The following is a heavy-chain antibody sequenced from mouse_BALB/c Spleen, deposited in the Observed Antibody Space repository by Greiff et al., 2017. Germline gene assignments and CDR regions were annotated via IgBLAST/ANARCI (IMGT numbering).Heavy chain of an antibody. CDR2: ISSGGSYT. D-gene: IGHD3-3*01. CDR1: GFTFSSYA. Sequence: EVQLVESGGGLVKPGGSLKLSCAASGFTFSSYAMSWVRQSPEKRLEWVAEISSGGSYTYYPDTVTGRFTISRDNAKNTLYLEMSSLRSEDTAMYYCARGGTGNYFDYWGQGTTLTVSS. CDR3: ARGGTGNYFDY. J-gene: IGHJ2*01. V-gene: IGHV5-9-4*01.